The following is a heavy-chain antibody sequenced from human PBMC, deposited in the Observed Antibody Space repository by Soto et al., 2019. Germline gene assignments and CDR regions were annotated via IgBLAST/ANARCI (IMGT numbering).Heavy chain of an antibody. Sequence: QVQLVESGGGVVQPGRSLRLSCAASGFTFSSYGMHWVRQAPGKGLEWVAVISYDGSNKYYADSVKGRFTISRDNCKNTLYLQMNSLRAEDTAVYYCAKVTYSSSWHGWGYYYYGMDVWGQGTTVTVSS. J-gene: IGHJ6*02. CDR2: ISYDGSNK. V-gene: IGHV3-30*18. CDR3: AKVTYSSSWHGWGYYYYGMDV. CDR1: GFTFSSYG. D-gene: IGHD6-13*01.